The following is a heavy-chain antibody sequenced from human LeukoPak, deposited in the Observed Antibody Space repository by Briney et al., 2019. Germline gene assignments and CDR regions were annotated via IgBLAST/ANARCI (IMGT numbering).Heavy chain of an antibody. J-gene: IGHJ4*02. CDR2: SSGYSGNT. D-gene: IGHD2-2*01. CDR1: GYTFTSYG. V-gene: IGHV1-18*01. Sequence: ASVKVSCKASGYTFTSYGISWVRQAPGQGLEWMGWSSGYSGNTNYAQKFQGRVTMTTDTSTTTAYMELRSLRSDDTAVYYCARAPPPDVVVPAAIDYWGQGTLVTVSS. CDR3: ARAPPPDVVVPAAIDY.